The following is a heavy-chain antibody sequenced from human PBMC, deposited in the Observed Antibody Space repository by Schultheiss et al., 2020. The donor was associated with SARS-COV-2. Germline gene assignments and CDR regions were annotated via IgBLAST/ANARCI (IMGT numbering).Heavy chain of an antibody. Sequence: SETLSLTCAVSGGSISSGGYSWSWIRQPAGKGLEWIGRIYHSGSTYYNPSLKSRVTISVDTSKNQFSLKLSSVTAADTAVYYCARHDGYSYGYGYWGQGTLVTVSS. V-gene: IGHV4-30-2*03. J-gene: IGHJ4*02. CDR2: IYHSGST. CDR3: ARHDGYSYGYGY. D-gene: IGHD5-18*01. CDR1: GGSISSGGYS.